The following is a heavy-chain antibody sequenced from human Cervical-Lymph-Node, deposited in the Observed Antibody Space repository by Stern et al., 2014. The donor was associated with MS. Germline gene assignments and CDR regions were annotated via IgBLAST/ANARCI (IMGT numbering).Heavy chain of an antibody. CDR3: AIGIPIMDSVLSPFMYSFES. D-gene: IGHD3-16*01. CDR2: IEPYNGGT. J-gene: IGHJ4*02. CDR1: GYTFTDYY. Sequence: QLVQSGAELKKPGASVKVSCKSSGYTFTDYYLHWVRQAPGQGIEWVGWIEPYNGGTNHAPKFEGRVTITRDPSIGTAYMELRGLTSDDTAVYYCAIGIPIMDSVLSPFMYSFESWGQGTQITVSS. V-gene: IGHV1-2*02.